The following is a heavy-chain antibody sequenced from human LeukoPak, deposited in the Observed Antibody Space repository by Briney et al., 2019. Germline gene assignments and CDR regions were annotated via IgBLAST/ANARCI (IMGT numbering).Heavy chain of an antibody. CDR3: ARDHSGGSYFEY. J-gene: IGHJ4*02. D-gene: IGHD1-14*01. Sequence: GASVKVSCKASGGTFSSYAISWVRQAPGQGLERMGGIIPIFGIANYAQNLQGRVTMTTDTSTSTAYMELRSLRSDDTAVYYCARDHSGGSYFEYRGQGTLVTVSS. V-gene: IGHV1-69*10. CDR2: IIPIFGIA. CDR1: GGTFSSYA.